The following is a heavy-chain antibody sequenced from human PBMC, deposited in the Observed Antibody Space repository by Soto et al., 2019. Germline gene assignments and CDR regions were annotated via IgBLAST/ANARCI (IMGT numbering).Heavy chain of an antibody. Sequence: GGSLRLSCAASGFNFSSYAMSWVRQAPGKGLEWVSAISGSGGSTYYADSVKGRFTISRDNSKNTLYLQMNSLRAEDTAVYYCAKIPMTTVTTGRFDPWGQGTLVTVSS. CDR2: ISGSGGST. CDR3: AKIPMTTVTTGRFDP. J-gene: IGHJ5*02. CDR1: GFNFSSYA. V-gene: IGHV3-23*01. D-gene: IGHD4-17*01.